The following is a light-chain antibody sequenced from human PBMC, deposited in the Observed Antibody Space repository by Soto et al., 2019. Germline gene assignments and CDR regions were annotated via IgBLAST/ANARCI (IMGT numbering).Light chain of an antibody. CDR1: QSVSRSY. V-gene: IGKV3D-20*02. CDR3: QQRANWPLTT. CDR2: DAS. J-gene: IGKJ5*01. Sequence: EIVLTQSPGALSLSPGERATLFCRASQSVSRSYLVWYQQKPGQAPRLLISDASNRATGIPIRFSGSGSGTEFTLTISSLQSEDFAIYYCQQRANWPLTTFGHGTRLEIK.